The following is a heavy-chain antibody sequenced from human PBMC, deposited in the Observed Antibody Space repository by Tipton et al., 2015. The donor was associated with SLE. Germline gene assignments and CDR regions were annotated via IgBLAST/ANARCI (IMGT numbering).Heavy chain of an antibody. CDR1: GFTLSSYW. V-gene: IGHV3-7*01. CDR3: ANLYYDFWSGYLQDAFDI. J-gene: IGHJ3*02. CDR2: IKQDGSEK. D-gene: IGHD3-3*01. Sequence: SLRLSCAASGFTLSSYWMSWVRQAPGKGLEWVANIKQDGSEKYYEDSVKGRFTISRDNAKNSLYLQMNSLRAEDTAVYYCANLYYDFWSGYLQDAFDIWGQGTMVTVSS.